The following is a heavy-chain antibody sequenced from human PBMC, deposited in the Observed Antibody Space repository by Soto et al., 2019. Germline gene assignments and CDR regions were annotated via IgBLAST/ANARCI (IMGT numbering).Heavy chain of an antibody. Sequence: EVQLLESGGGLVQPVGSLRLSCVASGFTFSTHAISWVRQTPGNGLEWVSSISGSGYNTFYADSVKGRVTISRDNSKNTLYLQINSMRAEDTAVYFCAKVPRSGEDPYYGLDVWGQGTTVTVSS. CDR2: ISGSGYNT. V-gene: IGHV3-23*01. D-gene: IGHD7-27*01. CDR3: AKVPRSGEDPYYGLDV. J-gene: IGHJ6*02. CDR1: GFTFSTHA.